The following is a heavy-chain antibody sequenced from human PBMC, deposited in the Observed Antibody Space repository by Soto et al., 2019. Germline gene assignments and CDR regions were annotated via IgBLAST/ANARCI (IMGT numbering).Heavy chain of an antibody. Sequence: GASVKVCCKASGGTFSIYTISWVRQAHGQGLEWMGRIIPILGIANYAQKFQGRVTITADKSTSTAYMELSSLRSEDTAVYYCAIASGGRIPPTDPDYYYYYYMDVWGKGTTVTVSS. CDR3: AIASGGRIPPTDPDYYYYYYMDV. CDR1: GGTFSIYT. CDR2: IIPILGIA. D-gene: IGHD2-15*01. J-gene: IGHJ6*03. V-gene: IGHV1-69*02.